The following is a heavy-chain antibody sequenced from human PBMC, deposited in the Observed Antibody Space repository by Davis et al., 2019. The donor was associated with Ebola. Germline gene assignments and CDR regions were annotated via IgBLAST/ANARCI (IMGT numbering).Heavy chain of an antibody. D-gene: IGHD3-22*01. V-gene: IGHV3-69-1*02. CDR2: GTSGGAR. CDR3: TRGNNYYDRSGYYNYDMDV. Sequence: PGGSLRLSCAASGFTFSSYEANWVRQAPGKGLEWVSSGTSGGARYYADSVKGRFTISRDNAKNSLHLQMKSLRAEDTAVYYCTRGNNYYDRSGYYNYDMDVWGQGTTVTVSS. J-gene: IGHJ6*02. CDR1: GFTFSSYE.